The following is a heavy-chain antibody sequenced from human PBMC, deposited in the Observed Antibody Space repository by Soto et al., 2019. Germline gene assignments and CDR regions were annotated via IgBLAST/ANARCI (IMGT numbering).Heavy chain of an antibody. Sequence: ASVKVSCKASGYTFTSYGMHWVRQAPGQRLEWMGWINAGNGNTKYSQKFQGRVTITRDTSASTAYMELSSLRSEDTAVYYCARGVKYGAYSRWFDPWGQGTLVTVSS. D-gene: IGHD4-17*01. CDR3: ARGVKYGAYSRWFDP. J-gene: IGHJ5*02. V-gene: IGHV1-3*01. CDR2: INAGNGNT. CDR1: GYTFTSYG.